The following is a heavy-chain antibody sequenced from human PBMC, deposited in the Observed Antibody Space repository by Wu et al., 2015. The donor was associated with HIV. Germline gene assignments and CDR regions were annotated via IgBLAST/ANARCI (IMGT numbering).Heavy chain of an antibody. CDR3: ARDRAFTYYYDSSGYYYFDY. V-gene: IGHV1-18*01. CDR2: ISAYNGNT. CDR1: GYTFTSYG. D-gene: IGHD3-22*01. J-gene: IGHJ4*02. Sequence: PGASVKVSCKASGYTFTSYGISWVRQAPGQGLEWMGWISAYNGNTNYAQKLQGRVTMTTDTSTSTAYMELRSLRSDDTAVYYCARDRAFTYYYDSSGYYYFDYWGQGTLVTVSS.